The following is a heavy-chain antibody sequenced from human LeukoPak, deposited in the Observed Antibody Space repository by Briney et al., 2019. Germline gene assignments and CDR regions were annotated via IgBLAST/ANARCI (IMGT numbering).Heavy chain of an antibody. CDR3: ASLARGGNWFDP. V-gene: IGHV4-34*01. Sequence: SETLSLTRAVYGGSFIGYDWTWIRQPPGKGLEWIGEINHSGGTNYNPSLKSRVTISVDTSKNQFSLKLSSVTAADTAVYYCASLARGGNWFDPWGQGTLVTVSS. J-gene: IGHJ5*02. D-gene: IGHD6-6*01. CDR2: INHSGGT. CDR1: GGSFIGYD.